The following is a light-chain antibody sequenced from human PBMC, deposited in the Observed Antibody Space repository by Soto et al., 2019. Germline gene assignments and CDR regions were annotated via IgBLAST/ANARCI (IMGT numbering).Light chain of an antibody. CDR1: QSIHSW. Sequence: DIPMTQSPSTLSASIGDSVTITCRSSQSIHSWLAWYQQKPGKAPKLLIYKASTLESGVPSRFSGSGSGTEFTLTISCLQPEDFATYYCQHYNSYSQFSFGPGTKVDIK. J-gene: IGKJ3*01. CDR3: QHYNSYSQFS. CDR2: KAS. V-gene: IGKV1-5*03.